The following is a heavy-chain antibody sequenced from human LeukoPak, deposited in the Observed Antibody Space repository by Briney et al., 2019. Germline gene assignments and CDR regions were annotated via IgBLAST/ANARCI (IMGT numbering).Heavy chain of an antibody. CDR3: ARENGSSGYYYGGDSWFDP. J-gene: IGHJ5*02. D-gene: IGHD3-22*01. CDR2: ISGSGGST. V-gene: IGHV3-23*01. Sequence: PGGSLRLSCATSGFTFSSYAMSWVRQAPGKGLEWVSAISGSGGSTYYADSVKGRFTISRDNSKNTLYLQMNSLRAEDTAVYYCARENGSSGYYYGGDSWFDPWGQGTLVTVSS. CDR1: GFTFSSYA.